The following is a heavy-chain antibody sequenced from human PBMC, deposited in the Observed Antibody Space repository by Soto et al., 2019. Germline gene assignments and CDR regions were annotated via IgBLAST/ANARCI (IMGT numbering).Heavy chain of an antibody. D-gene: IGHD2-15*01. V-gene: IGHV4-39*01. Sequence: QLQLQESGPGLVKPSETLSLTCTVSGASISSSSYYWGWIRQPPGEGLEWIGSIYYSGSTYYNPSLKSRVTISVDTSKTQFSLRLSSVTAADTAVYYCARHSSGYCSGGSCYHVIPPFDYWGQGTLVTVSS. CDR1: GASISSSSYY. J-gene: IGHJ4*02. CDR2: IYYSGST. CDR3: ARHSSGYCSGGSCYHVIPPFDY.